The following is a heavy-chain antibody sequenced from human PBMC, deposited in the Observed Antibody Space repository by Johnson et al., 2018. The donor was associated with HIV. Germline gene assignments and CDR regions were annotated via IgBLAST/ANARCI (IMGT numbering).Heavy chain of an antibody. V-gene: IGHV3-48*01. CDR2: ISSSGSTI. D-gene: IGHD3-16*01. CDR1: GYTLSRYV. CDR3: AKDRGSPGIPAALDI. Sequence: VQLVESGGGVVQPGRSLRLSCAASGYTLSRYVLYWGRQAPGKWLEWISYISSSGSTIYYADSVKGRFTISRDNSKNTLFLQVNSLTVEDTAVYYCAKDRGSPGIPAALDIWGQGTRVTVSS. J-gene: IGHJ3*02.